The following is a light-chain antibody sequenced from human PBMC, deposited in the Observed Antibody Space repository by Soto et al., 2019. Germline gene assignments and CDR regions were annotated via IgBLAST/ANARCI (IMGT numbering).Light chain of an antibody. CDR1: QSVSSN. CDR2: GAS. CDR3: QQYHTPPLT. Sequence: EIEMTQAPASLSGSQGERATLSCRASQSVSSNLAWYQQKPGQAPRLLIYGASTRATGIPDRFSGSGSGTDFTLTISRLEPEDFAVYYCQQYHTPPLTFGQGTKVDIK. J-gene: IGKJ1*01. V-gene: IGKV3-15*01.